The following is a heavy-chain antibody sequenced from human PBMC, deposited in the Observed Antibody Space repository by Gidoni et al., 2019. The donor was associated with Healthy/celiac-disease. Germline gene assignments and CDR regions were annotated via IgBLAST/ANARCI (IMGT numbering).Heavy chain of an antibody. CDR1: GGSISSSSYY. J-gene: IGHJ4*02. Sequence: QLQLQESGPGLVKPSATLSLTCTVSGGSISSSSYYWGWIRQPPGKGLEWIGSIYYSGSTYYNPSLKSRVTISVDTSKNQFSLKLSSVTAADTAVYYCARHGYCSGGSCYSYFDYWGQGTLVTVSS. D-gene: IGHD2-15*01. V-gene: IGHV4-39*01. CDR3: ARHGYCSGGSCYSYFDY. CDR2: IYYSGST.